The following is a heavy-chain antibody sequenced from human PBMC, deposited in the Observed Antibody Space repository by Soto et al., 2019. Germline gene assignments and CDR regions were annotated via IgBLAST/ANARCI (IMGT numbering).Heavy chain of an antibody. CDR2: INYNGST. J-gene: IGHJ3*02. Sequence: SETMSLTSAVYGGSFSGYYWSWIRQPPGKGLDWIGEINYNGSTYYNPSLKSRLSISADTSKNHFSLVLTSVTAADTAVYYCARVVLRAFDTWGQGIMVTVSS. CDR3: ARVVLRAFDT. CDR1: GGSFSGYY. D-gene: IGHD3-16*01. V-gene: IGHV4-34*01.